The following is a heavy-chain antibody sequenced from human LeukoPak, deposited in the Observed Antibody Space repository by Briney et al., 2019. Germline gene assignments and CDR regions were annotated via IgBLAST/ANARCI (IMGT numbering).Heavy chain of an antibody. CDR3: AKRPYDSSGYSDY. J-gene: IGHJ4*02. V-gene: IGHV3-23*01. Sequence: GGSLRLSCAASGFTFSTYAMSWVRRAPGKGLEWVSSISGSGGNTYYADSVKGRFTISRDNSKNTLYLQMNSLRVADTAVYYCAKRPYDSSGYSDYWGQGTLVTVSS. CDR2: ISGSGGNT. D-gene: IGHD3-22*01. CDR1: GFTFSTYA.